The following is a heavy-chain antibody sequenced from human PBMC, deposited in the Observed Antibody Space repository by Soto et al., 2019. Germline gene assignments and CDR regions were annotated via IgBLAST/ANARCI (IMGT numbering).Heavy chain of an antibody. V-gene: IGHV1-69*12. CDR3: AKRYCISTSCGWFDP. CDR1: GGTFSSYA. D-gene: IGHD2-2*01. CDR2: IIPIFGTA. Sequence: QVQLVQSGAEVKKPGSSVKVSCKASGGTFSSYAISWVRQSPGQGLEWMGGIIPIFGTANYAEKFQGRVTITADESTSTAYMELSSLRSEDTAVYYWAKRYCISTSCGWFDPWGQGNLVTVSS. J-gene: IGHJ5*02.